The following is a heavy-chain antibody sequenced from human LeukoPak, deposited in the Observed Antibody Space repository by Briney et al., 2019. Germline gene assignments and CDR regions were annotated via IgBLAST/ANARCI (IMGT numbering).Heavy chain of an antibody. CDR2: IYTSGNT. D-gene: IGHD3-10*01. CDR3: ARAPERWYSYGSYTYHYMDV. CDR1: GGSLSSNRYY. Sequence: SQTLSLTCTVSGGSLSSNRYYWSWIRQPAGKGLEWIGRIYTSGNTNYNPSLESRVTISVDTSKNQISLKVSSVTAADTAIYYCARAPERWYSYGSYTYHYMDVWGRGTTVTVSS. J-gene: IGHJ6*03. V-gene: IGHV4-61*02.